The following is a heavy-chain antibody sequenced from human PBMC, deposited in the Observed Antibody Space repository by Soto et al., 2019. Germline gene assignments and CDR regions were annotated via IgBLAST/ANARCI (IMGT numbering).Heavy chain of an antibody. Sequence: EVQLLESGGGLVQPGGSLRLSCAASGFTFSSYAMSWVRQAPGKGLEWVSAVSGSGGSTYYADSVKGRFTISRDNSKNTLYLQMNSLRAEDTAVYYCASGYYYDSSGGFDYWGQGTLVTVSS. J-gene: IGHJ4*02. V-gene: IGHV3-23*01. CDR2: VSGSGGST. CDR3: ASGYYYDSSGGFDY. CDR1: GFTFSSYA. D-gene: IGHD3-22*01.